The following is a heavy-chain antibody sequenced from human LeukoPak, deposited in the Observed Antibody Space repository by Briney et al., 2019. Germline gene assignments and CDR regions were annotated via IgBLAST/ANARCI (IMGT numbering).Heavy chain of an antibody. CDR1: GGSISSYY. CDR2: IYYSGST. CDR3: ARENYDSSDTAFDY. J-gene: IGHJ4*02. D-gene: IGHD3-22*01. Sequence: SETLSLTCTVSGGSISSYYWSWIRQPPGKGLEWIGYIYYSGSTNYNPSLKSRVTISVDTSKNQFSLKLSSVTAADTAVYYCARENYDSSDTAFDYWGQGTLVTVSS. V-gene: IGHV4-59*01.